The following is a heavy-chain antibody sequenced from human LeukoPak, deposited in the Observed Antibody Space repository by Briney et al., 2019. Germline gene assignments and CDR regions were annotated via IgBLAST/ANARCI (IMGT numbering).Heavy chain of an antibody. J-gene: IGHJ3*02. CDR1: GFTFSSYA. D-gene: IGHD3-3*01. Sequence: GGSLRLSCAASGFTFSSYAMNWVRQAPGKGLKWVSSISSSSSYIYYADSVKGRFTISRDNAKNSLYLQMNSLRAEDTAVYYCARTLGITIFGVVTTQIAFDIWGQGTMVTVSS. CDR3: ARTLGITIFGVVTTQIAFDI. V-gene: IGHV3-21*01. CDR2: ISSSSSYI.